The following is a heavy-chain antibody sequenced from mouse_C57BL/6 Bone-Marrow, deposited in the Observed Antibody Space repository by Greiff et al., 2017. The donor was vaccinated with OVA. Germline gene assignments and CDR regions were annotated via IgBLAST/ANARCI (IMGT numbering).Heavy chain of an antibody. CDR3: ARGRGYGSFYFDY. V-gene: IGHV3-6*01. J-gene: IGHJ2*01. Sequence: EVKLQESGPGLVKPSQSLSLTCSVTGYSITSGYYWNWIRQFPGNKLEWMGYISYDGSNNYNPSLKNRISITRDTSKNQFFLKLNSVTTEDTATYYCARGRGYGSFYFDYWGQGTTLTVSS. CDR1: GYSITSGYY. D-gene: IGHD1-1*01. CDR2: ISYDGSN.